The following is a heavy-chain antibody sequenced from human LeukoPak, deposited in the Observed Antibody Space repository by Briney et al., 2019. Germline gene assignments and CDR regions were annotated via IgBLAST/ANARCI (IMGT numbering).Heavy chain of an antibody. Sequence: GGSLRLSCAASGFTFSSYAMHWVRQAPGKGLEWVAVISYDGSNKYYADSVKGRFTISRDNSKNTLYLQMNSLRAEDTAVYYCAKSGRRWLQWGAFDIWGQGTMVTVSS. V-gene: IGHV3-30*04. CDR1: GFTFSSYA. D-gene: IGHD5-24*01. J-gene: IGHJ3*02. CDR2: ISYDGSNK. CDR3: AKSGRRWLQWGAFDI.